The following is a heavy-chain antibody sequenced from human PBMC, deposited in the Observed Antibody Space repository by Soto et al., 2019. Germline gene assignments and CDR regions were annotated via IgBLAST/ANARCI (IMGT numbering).Heavy chain of an antibody. CDR2: IIPIFGTA. Sequence: SVKVSCKASGGTFSSYAISWVRQAPGQGLEWMGGIIPIFGTANYAQKFQGRVTITADESTSTAYMELSSLRSEDTAVYYCAARPVAAHDWFDPWGQGTLVTVS. V-gene: IGHV1-69*13. D-gene: IGHD2-15*01. CDR1: GGTFSSYA. CDR3: AARPVAAHDWFDP. J-gene: IGHJ5*02.